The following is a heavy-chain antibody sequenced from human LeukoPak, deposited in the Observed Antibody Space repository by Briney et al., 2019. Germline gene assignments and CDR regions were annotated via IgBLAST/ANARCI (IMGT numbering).Heavy chain of an antibody. CDR1: GFTFSSYA. D-gene: IGHD5-18*01. V-gene: IGHV4-34*01. CDR2: INHSGST. Sequence: GSLRLSCAASGFTFSSYAMSWIRQPPGKGLEWIGEINHSGSTNYNPSLKSRVTMSVDTSKNQCSLKVRSVTAADTAVYYCARMAAMVTLDYWGQGTLVTVSS. CDR3: ARMAAMVTLDY. J-gene: IGHJ4*02.